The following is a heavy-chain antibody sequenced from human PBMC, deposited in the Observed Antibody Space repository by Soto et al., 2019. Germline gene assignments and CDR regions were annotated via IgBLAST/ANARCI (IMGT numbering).Heavy chain of an antibody. CDR3: ARDPLLVVPAASFDY. CDR2: ISSSSSYI. J-gene: IGHJ4*02. V-gene: IGHV3-21*01. D-gene: IGHD2-2*01. Sequence: EVQLVESGGGLVKPGGSLRLSCAASGFTFSSYSMNWVRQAPGKGLEWVSSISSSSSYIYYADSVKGRFTISRDNAKNSLYLQMNSLRAEDTAVYYCARDPLLVVPAASFDYWGQGTLVTVSS. CDR1: GFTFSSYS.